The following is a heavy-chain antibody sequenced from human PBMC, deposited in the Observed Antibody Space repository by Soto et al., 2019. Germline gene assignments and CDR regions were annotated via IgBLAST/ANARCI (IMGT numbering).Heavy chain of an antibody. CDR2: IYYSGST. CDR1: GGSISSSIYY. J-gene: IGHJ5*02. D-gene: IGHD2-2*01. Sequence: SETLSLTCTVSGGSISSSIYYWGWIRQPPGKGLERIGSIYYSGSTYYNPSLKSRVTISVDTSKNQFSLKLSSVTAADTAVYYCARQPYCSSTSCYPFSNWFDPWGQGTLVTVSS. V-gene: IGHV4-39*01. CDR3: ARQPYCSSTSCYPFSNWFDP.